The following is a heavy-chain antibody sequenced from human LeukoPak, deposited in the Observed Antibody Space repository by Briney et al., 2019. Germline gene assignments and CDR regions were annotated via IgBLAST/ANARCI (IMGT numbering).Heavy chain of an antibody. CDR1: GFTFSRYS. V-gene: IGHV3-21*01. D-gene: IGHD7-27*01. J-gene: IGHJ6*03. Sequence: GGSLRLSCAASGFTFSRYSMNWVRQAPGKGLEWVSSISSSSSYIYYADSVKGRFTISRDNAKNSLYLQMNSLRAEDTAVYYCARDELGIAYYYYMDVWGKGTTVTVSS. CDR3: ARDELGIAYYYYMDV. CDR2: ISSSSSYI.